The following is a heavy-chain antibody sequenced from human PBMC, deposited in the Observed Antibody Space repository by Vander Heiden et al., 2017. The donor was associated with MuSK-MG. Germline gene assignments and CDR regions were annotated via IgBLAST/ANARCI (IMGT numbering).Heavy chain of an antibody. CDR3: ARLYDFLDP. V-gene: IGHV4-39*01. CDR2: IYYSGST. D-gene: IGHD3-3*01. Sequence: QLQLQESGPGLVKPSETLSLTCTVSGGSISSSSYYWGCVRQPPGKGLEWMGSIYYSGSTYYNPSLKSRVTISVDTSKNQFSLKLSSVTAADTAVYYCARLYDFLDPWGQGTLVTVSS. J-gene: IGHJ5*02. CDR1: GGSISSSSYY.